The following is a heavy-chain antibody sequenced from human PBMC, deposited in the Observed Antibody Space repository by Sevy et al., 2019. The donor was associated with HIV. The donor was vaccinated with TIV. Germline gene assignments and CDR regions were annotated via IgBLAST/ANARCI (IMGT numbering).Heavy chain of an antibody. J-gene: IGHJ5*02. CDR1: GFTFSNAW. Sequence: GESLKISCAASGFTFSNAWMSWVRQAPGKGLEWVGRIKSKTDGGTTDYAAPVKGRFTISRDDSKNTLYLQMNSLKTEDTAVYYCTTDIVVVPAAMGSGWFDPWGQGTLVTVSS. CDR2: IKSKTDGGTT. D-gene: IGHD2-2*01. V-gene: IGHV3-15*01. CDR3: TTDIVVVPAAMGSGWFDP.